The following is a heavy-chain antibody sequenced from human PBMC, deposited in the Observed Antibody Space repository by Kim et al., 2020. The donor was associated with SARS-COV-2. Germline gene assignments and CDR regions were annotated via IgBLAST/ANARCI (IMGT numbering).Heavy chain of an antibody. CDR2: ISSSSSYI. CDR1: GFTFSSYS. D-gene: IGHD6-13*01. V-gene: IGHV3-21*01. Sequence: GGSLRLSCAASGFTFSSYSMNWVRQAPGKGLEWVSSISSSSSYIYYADSVKGRFTISRDNAKNSLYLQMNSLRAEDTAVYYCARASPGESSSWYYWYFDLWGRGTLVTVSS. CDR3: ARASPGESSSWYYWYFDL. J-gene: IGHJ2*01.